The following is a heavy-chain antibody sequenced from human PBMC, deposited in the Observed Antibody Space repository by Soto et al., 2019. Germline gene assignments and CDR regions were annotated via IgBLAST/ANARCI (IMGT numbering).Heavy chain of an antibody. D-gene: IGHD6-13*01. V-gene: IGHV3-30*03. CDR1: GFTFSSYG. J-gene: IGHJ6*02. CDR2: ISYDGSNK. CDR3: ARDAAAGTMDV. Sequence: PGGSLRLSCAASGFTFSSYGMHWVRQAPGKGLEWVAVISYDGSNKYYADSVKGRFTISRDNSKNTLYLQMNSLRAEDTAVYYCARDAAAGTMDVWGQGTTVTVSS.